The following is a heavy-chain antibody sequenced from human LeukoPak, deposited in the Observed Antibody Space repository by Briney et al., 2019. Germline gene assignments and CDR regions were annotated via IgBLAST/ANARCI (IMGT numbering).Heavy chain of an antibody. CDR2: INHSGST. D-gene: IGHD4/OR15-4a*01. CDR3: ARGILRFRGEPKVRPHYFDY. CDR1: GGSSSGYY. V-gene: IGHV4-34*01. Sequence: SETLSLTCAVYGGSSSGYYWSWIRQPPGKGLEWIGEINHSGSTNYNPSLKSRVTISVDTSKNQFSLKLSSVTAADTAVYYCARGILRFRGEPKVRPHYFDYWGQGTLVTVSS. J-gene: IGHJ4*02.